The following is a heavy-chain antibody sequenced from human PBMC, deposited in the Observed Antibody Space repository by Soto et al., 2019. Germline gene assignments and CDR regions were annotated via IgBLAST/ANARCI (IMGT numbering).Heavy chain of an antibody. D-gene: IGHD6-13*01. CDR2: ISGSGRST. V-gene: IGHV3-23*01. CDR1: GFTFSTYA. Sequence: DVQLLESGRGLVQPGGSLRLSCAASGFTFSTYAMSWVRQAPGKGLEWVSAISGSGRSTYHADSVKGRVTISRDNSKNTLYLQMNSLRAEDTAAYYCANSVATDGTAPFDYWGQGTLVTVSS. CDR3: ANSVATDGTAPFDY. J-gene: IGHJ4*02.